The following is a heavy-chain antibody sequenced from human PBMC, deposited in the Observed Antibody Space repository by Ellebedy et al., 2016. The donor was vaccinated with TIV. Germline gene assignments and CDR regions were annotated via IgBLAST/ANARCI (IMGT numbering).Heavy chain of an antibody. D-gene: IGHD4-17*01. CDR3: AISTVTTEMDY. CDR1: GGSLSDYPT. V-gene: IGHV1-8*02. CDR2: MNPNSGNT. J-gene: IGHJ4*02. Sequence: ASVKVSXXASGGSLSDYPTITWVRQAPGQGLEWMGWMNPNSGNTGHAQKFQGRLTMTRNTSISTAYMELSSLRSEDTAVYYCAISTVTTEMDYWGQGTLVTVSS.